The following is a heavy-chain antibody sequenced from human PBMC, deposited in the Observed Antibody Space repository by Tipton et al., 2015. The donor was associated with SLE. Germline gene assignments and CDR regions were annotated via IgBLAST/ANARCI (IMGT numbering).Heavy chain of an antibody. CDR3: VGWGSSGYYYGFDY. D-gene: IGHD3-22*01. J-gene: IGHJ4*02. CDR1: GGSISSRSYD. Sequence: TLSLTCTVSGGSISSRSYDWGWIRQPPGKGLEWIGRIYDTGNTYYNPSLKSRVTISEDTSRNQFSLKLTSVTAADTAVYYCVGWGSSGYYYGFDYWGQGTLVTVSS. CDR2: IYDTGNT. V-gene: IGHV4-39*01.